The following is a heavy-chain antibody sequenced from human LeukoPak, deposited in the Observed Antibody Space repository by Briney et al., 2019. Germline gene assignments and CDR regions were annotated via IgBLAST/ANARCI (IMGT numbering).Heavy chain of an antibody. D-gene: IGHD6-13*01. Sequence: PSETLSLTCTVSGGSISSGGYYWSWIRQHPGKGLEWIGYIYYSGSTYYKPSLKSRVTISADTSKNQFSLKLISVTTADTAVYYCARARSAAGNFDYWGQGTLVTVSS. CDR3: ARARSAAGNFDY. J-gene: IGHJ4*02. CDR1: GGSISSGGYY. V-gene: IGHV4-31*03. CDR2: IYYSGST.